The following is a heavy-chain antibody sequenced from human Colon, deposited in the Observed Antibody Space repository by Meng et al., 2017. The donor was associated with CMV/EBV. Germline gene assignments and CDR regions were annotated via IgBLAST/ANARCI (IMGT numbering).Heavy chain of an antibody. CDR3: ARDHWGIVVVPAAIPTRGAHKDY. CDR1: GYTFTGYY. J-gene: IGHJ4*02. D-gene: IGHD2-2*02. CDR2: INPNSGGT. Sequence: VKVSCKASGYTFTGYYMHWVRQAPGQGLEWMGWINPNSGGTNYAQKFQGRVTMTRDTSISTAYMELSRLRSDDTAVYYCARDHWGIVVVPAAIPTRGAHKDYWGQGTLVTVSS. V-gene: IGHV1-2*02.